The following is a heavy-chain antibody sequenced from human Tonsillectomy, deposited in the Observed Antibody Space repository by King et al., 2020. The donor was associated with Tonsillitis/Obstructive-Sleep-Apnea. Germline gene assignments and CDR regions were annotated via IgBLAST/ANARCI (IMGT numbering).Heavy chain of an antibody. V-gene: IGHV3-21*01. CDR2: ISSSIGYI. J-gene: IGHJ6*03. CDR3: ARDHYDRSGVYMDV. D-gene: IGHD3-22*01. CDR1: GFTFSSYS. Sequence: VQLVESGGGLVKPGGSLRLSCAASGFTFSSYSMSWVRQAPGKGLEWVSSISSSIGYIYYADSLKGRFTISRDNAKNALYMQMNSLRAEDTAVYYCARDHYDRSGVYMDVWGKGTTVTVSS.